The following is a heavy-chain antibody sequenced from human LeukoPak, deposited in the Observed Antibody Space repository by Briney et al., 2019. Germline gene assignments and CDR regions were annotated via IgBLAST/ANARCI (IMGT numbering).Heavy chain of an antibody. CDR3: AREMQYCSSNSCYFWFDP. CDR2: IKQDGSEK. J-gene: IGHJ5*02. Sequence: GRSLRLSCAASGFTFSSYGMNWVRQAPGKGLEWVANIKQDGSEKFYADSVKGRFTISRDNAKNSLYLQMNSLRAEDTAVFYCAREMQYCSSNSCYFWFDPWGQGTLVSVSS. CDR1: GFTFSSYG. V-gene: IGHV3-7*01. D-gene: IGHD2-2*01.